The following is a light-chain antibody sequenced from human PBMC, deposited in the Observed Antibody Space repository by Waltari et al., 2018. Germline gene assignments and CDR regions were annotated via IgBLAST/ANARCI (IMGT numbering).Light chain of an antibody. CDR1: QAINTY. V-gene: IGKV1-17*01. J-gene: IGKJ2*01. CDR2: AAS. CDR3: LQHNSLPYT. Sequence: DIQMTQSPSSLSASAGDRVTITCRASQAINTYLNWYQQKPGTPPKRLIFAASSLESGVPSWFSGSGSGTDFTLTISSLQPEDFGTYYCLQHNSLPYTFGQGTKVEI.